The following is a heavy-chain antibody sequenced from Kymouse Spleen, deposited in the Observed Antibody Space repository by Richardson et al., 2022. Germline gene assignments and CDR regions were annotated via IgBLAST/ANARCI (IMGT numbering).Heavy chain of an antibody. V-gene: IGHV3-9*01. CDR1: GFTFDDYA. Sequence: EVQLVESGGGLVQPGRSLRLSCAASGFTFDDYAMHWVRQAPGKGLEWVSGISWNSGSIGYADSVKGRFTISRDNAKNSLYLQMNSLRAEDTALYYCAKDIEGSGSYKYYGMDVWGQGTTVTVSS. CDR2: ISWNSGSI. CDR3: AKDIEGSGSYKYYGMDV. D-gene: IGHD3-10*01. J-gene: IGHJ6*02.